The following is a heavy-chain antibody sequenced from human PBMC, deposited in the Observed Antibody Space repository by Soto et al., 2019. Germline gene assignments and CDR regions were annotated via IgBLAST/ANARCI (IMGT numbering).Heavy chain of an antibody. J-gene: IGHJ4*02. Sequence: SETLSLTCTVSGGSISSSSYYWRWIRQPPGKGLEWIGSIYYSGSTYYNPSLKSRVTISVDTSKNQFSLKLSSVTAADTAVYYCARHPVLRYFDWLLYFDYWGQGTLVTVS. CDR3: ARHPVLRYFDWLLYFDY. CDR2: IYYSGST. CDR1: GGSISSSSYY. D-gene: IGHD3-9*01. V-gene: IGHV4-39*01.